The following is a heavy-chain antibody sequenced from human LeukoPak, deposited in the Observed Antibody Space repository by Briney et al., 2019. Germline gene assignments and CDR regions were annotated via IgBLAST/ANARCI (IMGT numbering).Heavy chain of an antibody. CDR3: AKDRYSSGWYSDFDY. CDR2: ITSDSSTI. Sequence: PGGSLRLSCAASGFTFSTYSMNWVRQAPGKGLEWLSYITSDSSTIYYADSVRGRFTISRDNAKNSLYLQMDSLRAEDTAVYYCAKDRYSSGWYSDFDYWGQGTLVTVSS. J-gene: IGHJ4*02. V-gene: IGHV3-48*01. CDR1: GFTFSTYS. D-gene: IGHD6-19*01.